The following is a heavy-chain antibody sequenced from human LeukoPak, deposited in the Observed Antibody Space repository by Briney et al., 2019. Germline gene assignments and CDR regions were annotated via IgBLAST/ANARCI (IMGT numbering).Heavy chain of an antibody. Sequence: GGSLRLSCAASGFTVSSYYMSWVRQAPGKGLEWVLNIYNTGSTNYADSVKGRFTISRDNSKNTLYLQMNSLRAEDTAVYYCARDSPGDLWDYWGQGTLVTVSS. D-gene: IGHD7-27*01. CDR3: ARDSPGDLWDY. V-gene: IGHV3-66*03. CDR2: IYNTGST. CDR1: GFTVSSYY. J-gene: IGHJ4*02.